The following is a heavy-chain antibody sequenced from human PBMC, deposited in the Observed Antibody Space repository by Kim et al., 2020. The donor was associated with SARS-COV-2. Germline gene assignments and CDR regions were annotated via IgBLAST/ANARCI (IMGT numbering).Heavy chain of an antibody. Sequence: LKSRVTISVDTSKNQFSLKLSSVTAADTAVYYCARGRPKQYSSSSGYFDYWGQGTLVTVSS. D-gene: IGHD6-6*01. V-gene: IGHV4-34*01. J-gene: IGHJ4*02. CDR3: ARGRPKQYSSSSGYFDY.